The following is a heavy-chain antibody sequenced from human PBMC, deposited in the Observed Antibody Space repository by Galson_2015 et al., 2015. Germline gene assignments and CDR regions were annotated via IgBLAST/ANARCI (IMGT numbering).Heavy chain of an antibody. D-gene: IGHD2-15*01. V-gene: IGHV3-30*18. CDR2: LSYDGSNK. Sequence: SLRLSCAASEFTFTNYWMNWVRQAPGKGLEWLAVLSYDGSNKYYADSVKGRFTISRDNSKNTLYLQMNSLRPEDTAVYYCAKDLTRYCSGGSCDNFDYWGQGTLVTVSS. J-gene: IGHJ4*02. CDR1: EFTFTNYW. CDR3: AKDLTRYCSGGSCDNFDY.